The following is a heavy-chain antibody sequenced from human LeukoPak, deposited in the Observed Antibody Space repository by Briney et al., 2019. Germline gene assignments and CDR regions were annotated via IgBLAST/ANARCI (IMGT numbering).Heavy chain of an antibody. CDR3: ARAVTTGYFDL. D-gene: IGHD4-11*01. Sequence: PGGSLRLSCAASGFAVRDNYMSCVRQAPGKGLEWVSLIYSGGNTFYPDSVRGRFTISRDDSKNTLSLQMNSLRAEDTAVYYCARAVTTGYFDLWGRGTLVTVSS. V-gene: IGHV3-66*01. CDR1: GFAVRDNY. J-gene: IGHJ2*01. CDR2: IYSGGNT.